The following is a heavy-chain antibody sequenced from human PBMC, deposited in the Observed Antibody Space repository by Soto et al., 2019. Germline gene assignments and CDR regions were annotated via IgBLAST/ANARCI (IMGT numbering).Heavy chain of an antibody. Sequence: GASVKVSCKASGYTFTSYYMHWVRQAPGQGLEWMGIINPSGGSTSYAQKFQGRVTMTRDTSTSTVYMELSSLRSEDTAVYYCAKVAVAKGYYYGMDVWGQGTTVTVSS. CDR2: INPSGGST. V-gene: IGHV1-46*03. CDR1: GYTFTSYY. CDR3: AKVAVAKGYYYGMDV. J-gene: IGHJ6*02. D-gene: IGHD6-19*01.